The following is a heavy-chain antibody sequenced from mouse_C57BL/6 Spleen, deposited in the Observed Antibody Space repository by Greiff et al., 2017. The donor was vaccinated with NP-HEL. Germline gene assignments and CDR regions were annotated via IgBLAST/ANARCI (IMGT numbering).Heavy chain of an antibody. V-gene: IGHV5-17*01. CDR2: ISSGSSTI. J-gene: IGHJ4*01. CDR3: ARGDYGSSFHYAMDY. Sequence: EVQVVESGGGLVKPGGSLKLSCAASGFTFSDYGMHWVRQAPEKGLEWVAYISSGSSTIYYADTVKGRFTISRDNAKNTLFLQMTSLRSEDTAMYYCARGDYGSSFHYAMDYWGQGTSVTVSS. D-gene: IGHD1-1*01. CDR1: GFTFSDYG.